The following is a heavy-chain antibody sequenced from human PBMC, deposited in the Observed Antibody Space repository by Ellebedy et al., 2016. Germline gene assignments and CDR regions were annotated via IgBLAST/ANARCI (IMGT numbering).Heavy chain of an antibody. J-gene: IGHJ2*01. Sequence: SETLSLTCTVFDGSFISSSYYWSWIRQPPGKGLEWIGYIFYSGSSNYNPSLKSRVTISVDTSKNQFSLKLSSVTAADTAVYYCAALQWLAPAWYFDLWGRGTLVTVSS. D-gene: IGHD6-19*01. V-gene: IGHV4-61*01. CDR3: AALQWLAPAWYFDL. CDR1: DGSFISSSYY. CDR2: IFYSGSS.